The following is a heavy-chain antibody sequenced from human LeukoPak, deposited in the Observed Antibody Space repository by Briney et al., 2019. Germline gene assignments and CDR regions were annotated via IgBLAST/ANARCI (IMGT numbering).Heavy chain of an antibody. CDR3: ARSQQLVRTFDY. Sequence: SETLSLTCTVSGDSISPYYWSWIRQPPGKGLEWIGYISYSGTNYNPSLKSRVTMSVDTSKNQFSLKLSSETPADTAVYYCARSQQLVRTFDYWGRGTLVTVSS. J-gene: IGHJ4*02. CDR1: GDSISPYY. V-gene: IGHV4-59*01. D-gene: IGHD6-13*01. CDR2: ISYSGT.